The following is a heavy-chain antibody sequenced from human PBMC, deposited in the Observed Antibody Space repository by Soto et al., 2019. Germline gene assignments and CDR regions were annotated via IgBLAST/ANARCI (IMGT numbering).Heavy chain of an antibody. CDR1: GGSISGYY. V-gene: IGHV4-59*01. CDR2: ILYNGDT. Sequence: SETLSLTCSVAGGSISGYYGSWIRQPPGKGLEWIGYILYNGDTKYNPSLKSRVTISVDTSKNQFSLKLSSVTAEDTAVYYCGREMTTRGMDVWGQGTTVTVSS. D-gene: IGHD1-1*01. J-gene: IGHJ6*02. CDR3: GREMTTRGMDV.